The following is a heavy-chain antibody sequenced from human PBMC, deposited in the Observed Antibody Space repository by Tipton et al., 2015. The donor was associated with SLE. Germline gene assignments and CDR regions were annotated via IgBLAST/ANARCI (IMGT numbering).Heavy chain of an antibody. Sequence: TLSLTCAVSGYSISSSNWWGWIRQPPGKGLEWIGSIYYSGSTYYNPSLKSRVTISVDTSKNQFSLKLSSVTAADTAVYYCAREIGGAAAGTEGGYFDYWGQGTLVTVSS. CDR1: GYSISSSNW. D-gene: IGHD6-13*01. J-gene: IGHJ4*02. CDR2: IYYSGST. CDR3: AREIGGAAAGTEGGYFDY. V-gene: IGHV4-38-2*02.